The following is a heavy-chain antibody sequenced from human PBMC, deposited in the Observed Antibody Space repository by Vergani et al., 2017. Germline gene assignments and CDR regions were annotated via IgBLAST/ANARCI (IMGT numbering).Heavy chain of an antibody. D-gene: IGHD6-6*01. V-gene: IGHV3-23*01. CDR1: GITFSSYA. J-gene: IGHJ3*02. Sequence: EVQLLESGGGLVQPGGSLRLSCAASGITFSSYAMSWVRQAPGKGREWVSAISGSGGSTYYADSVKGRFTIARDNSKNTLYLQMNSLRAEDTAVYYCAKPDVYSSSSDAFDIWGQGTMVTVSS. CDR3: AKPDVYSSSSDAFDI. CDR2: ISGSGGST.